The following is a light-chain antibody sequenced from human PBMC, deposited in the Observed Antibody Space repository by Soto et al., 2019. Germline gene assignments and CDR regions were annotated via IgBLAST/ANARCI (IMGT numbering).Light chain of an antibody. Sequence: EIVLTQSPGTLSLSPGERATLSCRASQSVSSSYLARYQQKPGQAPRLLIYRTSNRATGIPDRFSGSGSGTDFPLTISRLEPEDFAVYWCQQYDSSPRTFGQGTKVDIK. CDR2: RTS. CDR3: QQYDSSPRT. V-gene: IGKV3-20*01. J-gene: IGKJ1*01. CDR1: QSVSSSY.